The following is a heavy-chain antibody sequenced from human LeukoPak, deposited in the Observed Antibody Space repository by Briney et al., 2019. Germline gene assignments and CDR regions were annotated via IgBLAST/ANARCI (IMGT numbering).Heavy chain of an antibody. CDR3: ARGRGHYYDSSGYYGRVLDY. Sequence: PSETLSLTCAVYGGSFSGYYWSWIRQPPGKGLEWIGEINHSGSTNYNPSLKSRVTISVDTSKNQFSLKLSSVTAADTAVYYCARGRGHYYDSSGYYGRVLDYWGQGTLVTVSS. V-gene: IGHV4-34*01. J-gene: IGHJ4*02. CDR1: GGSFSGYY. D-gene: IGHD3-22*01. CDR2: INHSGST.